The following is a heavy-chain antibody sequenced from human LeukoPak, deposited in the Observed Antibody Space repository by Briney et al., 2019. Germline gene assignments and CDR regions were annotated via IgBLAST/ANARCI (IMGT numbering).Heavy chain of an antibody. Sequence: GGSLRLSCAASGFTFRDYTMNWVRQAPGKGLEWVSAISGSGGSTYYADSVKGRFTISRDNSKNTLYLQMNSLRAEDTAVYYCAKCSSTSCYIFDYWGQGTLVTVSS. J-gene: IGHJ4*02. CDR1: GFTFRDYT. D-gene: IGHD2-2*02. CDR2: ISGSGGST. V-gene: IGHV3-23*01. CDR3: AKCSSTSCYIFDY.